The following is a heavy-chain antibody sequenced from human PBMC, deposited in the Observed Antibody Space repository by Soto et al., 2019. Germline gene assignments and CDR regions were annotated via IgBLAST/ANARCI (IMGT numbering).Heavy chain of an antibody. J-gene: IGHJ4*02. CDR1: GGSITTSVL. CDR2: ISHDGHT. V-gene: IGHV4-4*02. Sequence: SETLSLTCDVSGGSITTSVLWTWVPHCPGRGQEWSGEISHDGHTNYIPALSGRVTMSVDLANSQFSLNVASVNAAYTAVYFCAGGRDYDYWGQGTLVTVSS. CDR3: AGGRDYDY. D-gene: IGHD1-26*01.